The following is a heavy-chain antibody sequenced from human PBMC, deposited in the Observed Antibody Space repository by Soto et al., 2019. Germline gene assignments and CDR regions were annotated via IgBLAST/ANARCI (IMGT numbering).Heavy chain of an antibody. J-gene: IGHJ5*02. CDR3: ARSHPFNPNDGSSGDLPPPFDP. D-gene: IGHD3-22*01. V-gene: IGHV1-69*01. CDR2: IIPIFGTA. CDR1: GGTFSSYA. Sequence: QVQLVQSGAEVKKPGSSVKVSCKASGGTFSSYAISWVRQAPGQGLAWMGGIIPIFGTANYAQKFQGRVTITADESTSTADMELSSLRSEDTAGYYCARSHPFNPNDGSSGDLPPPFDPWGQGTLVTVSS.